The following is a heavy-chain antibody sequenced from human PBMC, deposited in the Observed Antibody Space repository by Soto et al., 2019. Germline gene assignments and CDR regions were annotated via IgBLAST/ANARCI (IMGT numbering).Heavy chain of an antibody. CDR3: ATEALYSSLIPESRVFDF. J-gene: IGHJ4*02. D-gene: IGHD6-13*01. V-gene: IGHV1-18*01. Sequence: ASVKVSCKASSYTFTSYGISWVRQAPGQGREWMGWISAYNGNTHYAQKLRGRVTMTTDTSTSTAYMELRSLRSDDTAVYYCATEALYSSLIPESRVFDFWGQGTRVTVSS. CDR2: ISAYNGNT. CDR1: SYTFTSYG.